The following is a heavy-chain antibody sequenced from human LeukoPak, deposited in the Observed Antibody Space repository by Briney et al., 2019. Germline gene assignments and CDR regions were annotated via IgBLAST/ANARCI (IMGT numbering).Heavy chain of an antibody. CDR1: GFTFTTYW. V-gene: IGHV3-7*01. Sequence: GGSLTLSCAASGFTFTTYWMHWVRQAPGKGLEWVANIKYDGSEKYYGDSVKGRFTISRDNAKNSLFLQMNSLGAEDTAVYYCARAVTVDYWGQGTLVTVSS. CDR2: IKYDGSEK. J-gene: IGHJ4*02. CDR3: ARAVTVDY.